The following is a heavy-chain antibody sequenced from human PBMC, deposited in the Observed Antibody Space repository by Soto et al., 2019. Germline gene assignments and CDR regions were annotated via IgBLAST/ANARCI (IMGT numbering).Heavy chain of an antibody. CDR1: GGSISSGGYY. CDR2: IYYSGRT. V-gene: IGHV4-31*03. CDR3: ARDNYVRHNWFDP. D-gene: IGHD1-7*01. Sequence: QVQLQESGPGLVKPSQTLSLTCTVSGGSISSGGYYWSWIRQHPGKGLEWIGYIYYSGRTYYNPSLKSRVTISVDTSKNQFSLKLSSVTAADTAVYYCARDNYVRHNWFDPWGQGTLVTVSS. J-gene: IGHJ5*02.